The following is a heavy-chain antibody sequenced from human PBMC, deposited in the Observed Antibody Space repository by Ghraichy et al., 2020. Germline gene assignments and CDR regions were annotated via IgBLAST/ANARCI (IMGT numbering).Heavy chain of an antibody. CDR3: ARRGDYARAFLDY. J-gene: IGHJ4*02. CDR1: GDSISSYY. CDR2: IRPGGST. V-gene: IGHV4-4*09. D-gene: IGHD4-17*01. Sequence: SETLSLTCTVSGDSISSYYWNWIRQTPGRGLEWIANIRPGGSTNYNPSLKSSVTLSVDTSLNHFSLMLKSVTAADTAVYYCARRGDYARAFLDYWGQGLLVSVSS.